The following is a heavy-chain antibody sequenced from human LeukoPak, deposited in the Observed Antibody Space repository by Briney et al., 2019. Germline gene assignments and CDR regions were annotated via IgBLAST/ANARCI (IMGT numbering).Heavy chain of an antibody. CDR3: TKRIDGAGSYYIDF. D-gene: IGHD3-10*01. V-gene: IGHV3-23*01. CDR1: GFTFRNYV. J-gene: IGHJ4*02. Sequence: GFLRLSCAASGFTFRNYVMNWVRQAPGKGLEWVSAIGGTDGTTFYAAFVKGRFTISRDNSRNTLYLQMNSLRAEDTAEYYCTKRIDGAGSYYIDFWGQGTVVTVSS. CDR2: IGGTDGTT.